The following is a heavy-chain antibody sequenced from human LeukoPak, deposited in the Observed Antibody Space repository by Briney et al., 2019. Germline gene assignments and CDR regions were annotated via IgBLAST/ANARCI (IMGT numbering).Heavy chain of an antibody. CDR3: AKVRTPYCSSTSCYGGFDY. V-gene: IGHV3-23*01. CDR1: GLTFSRDW. D-gene: IGHD2-2*01. CDR2: ISGSGGST. J-gene: IGHJ4*02. Sequence: WGSLRLSCEASGLTFSRDWMGWVRQAPGKGLEWVSAISGSGGSTYYADSVKGRFTISRDNSKNTLYLQMNSLRAEDTAVYYCAKVRTPYCSSTSCYGGFDYWGQGTLVTVSS.